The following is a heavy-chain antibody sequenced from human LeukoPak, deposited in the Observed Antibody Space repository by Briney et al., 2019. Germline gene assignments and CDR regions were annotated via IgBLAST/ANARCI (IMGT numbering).Heavy chain of an antibody. CDR1: GFTFSSYW. D-gene: IGHD3-9*01. CDR2: IKQDGSEK. J-gene: IGHJ5*02. Sequence: TGGSLRLSCAASGFTFSSYWMSWVRQAPGKGLEWVANIKQDGSEKYYVDSVKGRFTISRDNAKDSLYLQMNSLRAEDTAVYYCAGYTLILKNKYGQQYNWFDPWRQGPVVIVSS. CDR3: AGYTLILKNKYGQQYNWFDP. V-gene: IGHV3-7*01.